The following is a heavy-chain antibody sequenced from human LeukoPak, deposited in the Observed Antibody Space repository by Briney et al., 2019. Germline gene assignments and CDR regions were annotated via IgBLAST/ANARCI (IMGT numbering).Heavy chain of an antibody. CDR3: TRDVLSDFWSGYSPVDY. V-gene: IGHV3-49*04. Sequence: TLRLSCTASGFTFGDYAMSWVRQAPGKGLEWVGFIRSKAYGGTTEYAASVKGRFTISRDDSKSIAYLQMNSLKTEDTAVYYCTRDVLSDFWSGYSPVDYWGQGTPVAVSS. CDR2: IRSKAYGGTT. D-gene: IGHD3-3*01. J-gene: IGHJ4*02. CDR1: GFTFGDYA.